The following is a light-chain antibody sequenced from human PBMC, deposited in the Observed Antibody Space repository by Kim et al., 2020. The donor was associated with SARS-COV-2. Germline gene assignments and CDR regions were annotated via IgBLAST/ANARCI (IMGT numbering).Light chain of an antibody. Sequence: GQSITISCTGTSSDLGGNNYVSWYQQHPGKAPKLMIYSVTNRPSGVSNRFSGSKSGNTASLSISGLQAEDEADYYCSSKRGSSTLVFGGGTQLTVL. CDR3: SSKRGSSTLV. J-gene: IGLJ3*02. CDR1: SSDLGGNNY. CDR2: SVT. V-gene: IGLV2-14*03.